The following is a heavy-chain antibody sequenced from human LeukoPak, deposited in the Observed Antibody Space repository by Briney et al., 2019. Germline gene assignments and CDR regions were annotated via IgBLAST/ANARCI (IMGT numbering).Heavy chain of an antibody. CDR1: GGTFSSYA. V-gene: IGHV1-69*05. J-gene: IGHJ4*02. CDR3: ARETRSVTIFGVVIIEYYFDY. CDR2: IIPIFGTA. Sequence: SVKVSCKASGGTFSSYASSWVRQAPGQGLEWMGRIIPIFGTANYAQKFQGRVTITTDESTSTASMELSSLRSEDTAVYYCARETRSVTIFGVVIIEYYFDYWAREPWSPSPQ. D-gene: IGHD3-3*01.